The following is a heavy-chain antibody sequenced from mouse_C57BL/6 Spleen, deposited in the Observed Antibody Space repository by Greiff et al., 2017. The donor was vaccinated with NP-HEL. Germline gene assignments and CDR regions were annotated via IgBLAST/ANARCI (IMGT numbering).Heavy chain of an antibody. D-gene: IGHD1-1*01. J-gene: IGHJ4*01. Sequence: QVQLQQSGPELVKPGASVKISCKASGYAFSSSWMNWVKQRPGKGLEWIGRFYPGDGDTNYNGKFKGKATLTADKSSSTAYMQLSSLTSEDSAVYFCARNPGSSFYYAMDYWGQGTSVTVSS. CDR3: ARNPGSSFYYAMDY. V-gene: IGHV1-82*01. CDR2: FYPGDGDT. CDR1: GYAFSSSW.